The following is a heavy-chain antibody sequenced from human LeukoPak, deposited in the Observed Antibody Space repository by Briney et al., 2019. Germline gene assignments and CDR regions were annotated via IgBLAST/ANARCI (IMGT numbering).Heavy chain of an antibody. V-gene: IGHV4-34*01. D-gene: IGHD6-19*01. CDR2: IDHSGST. CDR1: GGSISSYY. Sequence: ETLSLTCTVSGGSISSYYWSWIRQPPGKGLEWIGEIDHSGSTNYNPSLKSRVTISVDTSKNQFSLKLSSVTAADTAVYYCATARAGAAFRWFDPWGQGTLVTVSS. J-gene: IGHJ5*02. CDR3: ATARAGAAFRWFDP.